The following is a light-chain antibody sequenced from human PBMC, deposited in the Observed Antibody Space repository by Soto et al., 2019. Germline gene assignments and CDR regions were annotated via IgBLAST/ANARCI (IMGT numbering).Light chain of an antibody. J-gene: IGLJ1*01. CDR3: SSYTSGSTYV. Sequence: QSALTQPASVSGSPGQSITISCTGTSRDVGGYGYVSWYQQHPGKVPKLMIYEVSNRPSGVSNRFSGSKSGNTASLTISGLQAEDEADYYCSSYTSGSTYVFGTGTKLTVL. V-gene: IGLV2-14*01. CDR2: EVS. CDR1: SRDVGGYGY.